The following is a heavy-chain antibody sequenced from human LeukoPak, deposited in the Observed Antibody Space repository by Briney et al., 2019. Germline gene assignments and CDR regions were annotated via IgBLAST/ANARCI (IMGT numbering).Heavy chain of an antibody. CDR3: ARHRDPYSSSYFDY. V-gene: IGHV4-39*01. D-gene: IGHD6-6*01. CDR1: GGSISSSSYY. Sequence: SETLSLTCTVSGGSISSSSYYWGWIRQPPGKGLEWIGSIYYSGSTHYNPSLKSRVTISVDTSKNQFSLKLSSVTAADTAVYYCARHRDPYSSSYFDYWGQGTLVTVSS. J-gene: IGHJ4*02. CDR2: IYYSGST.